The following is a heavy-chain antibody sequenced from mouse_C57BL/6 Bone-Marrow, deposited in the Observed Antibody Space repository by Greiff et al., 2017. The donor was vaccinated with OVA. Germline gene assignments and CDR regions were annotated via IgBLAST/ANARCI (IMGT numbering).Heavy chain of an antibody. Sequence: EVKLMESGGGLVKPGGSLKLSCAASGFTFSSYAMSWVRQTPEKRLEWVATISDGGSYTYYPDNVKGRFTISRDNAKNNLYLQMSHLKSEDTAMYYCARGEDWYFDVWGTGTTVTVSP. CDR2: ISDGGSYT. CDR1: GFTFSSYA. J-gene: IGHJ1*03. CDR3: ARGEDWYFDV. V-gene: IGHV5-4*03.